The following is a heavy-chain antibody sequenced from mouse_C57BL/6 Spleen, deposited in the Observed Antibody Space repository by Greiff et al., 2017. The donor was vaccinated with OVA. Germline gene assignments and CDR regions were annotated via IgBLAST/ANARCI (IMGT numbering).Heavy chain of an antibody. J-gene: IGHJ2*01. Sequence: EVKVVESGGGLVKPGGSLKLSCAASGFTFSDYGMHWVRQAPEKGLEWVAYISSGSSTIYYADQVKGRFTISRDNAKNTLFLQMTSLRSDDTAMYYCARGGYRSFDYWGQGTTLTVSS. CDR2: ISSGSSTI. CDR1: GFTFSDYG. V-gene: IGHV5-17*01. D-gene: IGHD3-1*01. CDR3: ARGGYRSFDY.